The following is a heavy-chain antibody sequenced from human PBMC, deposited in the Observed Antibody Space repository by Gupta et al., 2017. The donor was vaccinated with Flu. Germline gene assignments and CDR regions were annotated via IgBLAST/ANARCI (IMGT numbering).Heavy chain of an antibody. CDR3: ARGGDLCSGAGCRNGFDP. V-gene: IGHV4-4*07. D-gene: IGHD2-15*01. CDR2: VYFSWHI. Sequence: GLEWIGGVYFSWHINCNPSIESRVTMSADTSNNQVAVKLTSVTAADTAVYYCARGGDLCSGAGCRNGFDPWGQGTMVTVSS. J-gene: IGHJ5*02.